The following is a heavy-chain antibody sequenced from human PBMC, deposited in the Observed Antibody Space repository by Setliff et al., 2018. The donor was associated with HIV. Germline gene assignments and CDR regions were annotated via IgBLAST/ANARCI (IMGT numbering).Heavy chain of an antibody. J-gene: IGHJ6*03. CDR2: INHDRTN. D-gene: IGHD3-3*01. Sequence: PSETLSLTCAVYGGSFSGYYWSWIRQPPGKGLEWIGEINHDRTNNYNPSLKSRVTISVDTSKNQFSLTLNSVTAADTAVYYCARGSRQLTIFGVVFKTNYYFMDVWGKGTAGTVSS. CDR3: ARGSRQLTIFGVVFKTNYYFMDV. CDR1: GGSFSGYY. V-gene: IGHV4-34*01.